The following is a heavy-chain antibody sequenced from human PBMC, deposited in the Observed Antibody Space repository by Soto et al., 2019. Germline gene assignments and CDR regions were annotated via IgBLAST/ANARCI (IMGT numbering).Heavy chain of an antibody. J-gene: IGHJ4*02. D-gene: IGHD2-15*01. V-gene: IGHV1-3*01. CDR2: INAGNGNT. Sequence: GASAEVSCKAPGYTFTSYAMHWVRQAPGQRLEWMGWINAGNGNTKYSQKFQGRVTITRDTSASTAYMELSSLRSEDTAVYYCARDLGGWPDYWGQGTLVTVSS. CDR1: GYTFTSYA. CDR3: ARDLGGWPDY.